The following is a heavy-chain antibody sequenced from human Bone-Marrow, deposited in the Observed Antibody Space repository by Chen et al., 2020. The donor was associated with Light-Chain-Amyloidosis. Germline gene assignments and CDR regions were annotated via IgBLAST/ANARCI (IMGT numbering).Heavy chain of an antibody. J-gene: IGHJ4*02. CDR3: ARDLGFGFDY. CDR1: GASXSSGDYY. D-gene: IGHD3-10*01. CDR2: IYYSGST. Sequence: GASXSSGDYYWSWIRQHPGKGLEWIGYIYYSGSTSYXPXLXGRVXIXXXXXXXXXXXXXXXXXXXXXXVYYCARDLGFGFDYWGQGTLVTVSS. V-gene: IGHV4-30-4*06.